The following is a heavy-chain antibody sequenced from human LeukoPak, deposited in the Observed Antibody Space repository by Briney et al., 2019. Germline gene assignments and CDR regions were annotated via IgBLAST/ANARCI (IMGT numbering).Heavy chain of an antibody. CDR2: IRKDGGET. V-gene: IGHV3-7*03. D-gene: IGHD6-19*01. CDR1: GFPFSNYW. CDR3: ARHTSGQPFDY. J-gene: IGHJ4*02. Sequence: GGSLRLSCAASGFPFSNYWMNWVRQAPGNALGWVAYIRKDGGETYYVDSVKGRFTISRDNAKNSLYLQMNSLRAEDTAVYYCARHTSGQPFDYWGQGTLVTVSS.